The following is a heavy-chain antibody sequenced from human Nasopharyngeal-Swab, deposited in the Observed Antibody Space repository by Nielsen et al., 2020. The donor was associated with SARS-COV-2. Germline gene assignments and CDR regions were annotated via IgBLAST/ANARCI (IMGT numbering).Heavy chain of an antibody. D-gene: IGHD1-14*01. CDR2: INHSGST. CDR3: ARPTTLGYYYGMDV. J-gene: IGHJ6*02. V-gene: IGHV4-34*01. Sequence: RQAPGKGLEWIGEINHSGSTNYNPSLKSRVTISVDTSKNQFSLKLSSVTAADTAVYYCARPTTLGYYYGMDVWGQGTMVTVSS.